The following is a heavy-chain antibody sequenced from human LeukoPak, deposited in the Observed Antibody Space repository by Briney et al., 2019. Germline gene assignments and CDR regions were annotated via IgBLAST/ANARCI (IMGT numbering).Heavy chain of an antibody. CDR2: IYSDGTT. CDR1: GFTVSSNY. CDR3: ARVIRTGNTGFTFEY. V-gene: IGHV3-53*01. Sequence: GGSLRLSCSASGFTVSSNYMSWVRQAPGKGLERVSIIYSDGTTNYADSVKGRFTISRDNSKSTVYFQMNSLRAEDTAIYYCARVIRTGNTGFTFEYWGQGTLVTVSS. J-gene: IGHJ4*02. D-gene: IGHD4-23*01.